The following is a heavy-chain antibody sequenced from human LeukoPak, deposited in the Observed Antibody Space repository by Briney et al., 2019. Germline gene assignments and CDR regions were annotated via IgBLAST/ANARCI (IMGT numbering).Heavy chain of an antibody. D-gene: IGHD3-16*02. J-gene: IGHJ4*02. CDR3: AKDLVTYDYVWGSYRYPPNLDY. Sequence: GGSLRLSCAASGFTFSSYSMNWVRQAPGKGLEWVSSISSSSSYIYYADSVKGRFTISRDNSKNTLYLQMNSLRAEDTAVYYCAKDLVTYDYVWGSYRYPPNLDYWGQGTLVTVSS. CDR2: ISSSSSYI. CDR1: GFTFSSYS. V-gene: IGHV3-21*04.